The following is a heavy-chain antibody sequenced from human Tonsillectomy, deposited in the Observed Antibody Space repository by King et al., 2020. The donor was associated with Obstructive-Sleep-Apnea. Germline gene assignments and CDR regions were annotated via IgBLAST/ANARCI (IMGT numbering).Heavy chain of an antibody. CDR1: GGSISSSSYY. CDR2: IYYSGST. V-gene: IGHV4-39*07. D-gene: IGHD6-13*01. Sequence: QLQESGPGLVKPSETLSLTCTVSGGSISSSSYYWGWIRQPPGKGLEWIGSIYYSGSTYYNPSLKSRVTISVDTSKNQFSLKLSSVTAADTAVYYCAGVVHPSGYSSSWYAFDIWGQGTMVTVSS. CDR3: AGVVHPSGYSSSWYAFDI. J-gene: IGHJ3*02.